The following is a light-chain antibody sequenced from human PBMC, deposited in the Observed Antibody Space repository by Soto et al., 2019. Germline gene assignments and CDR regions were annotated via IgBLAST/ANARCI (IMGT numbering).Light chain of an antibody. J-gene: IGLJ3*02. CDR1: SSDVGGYNY. Sequence: QSALTQPASVSGSPGQSITISCTGTSSDVGGYNYVSWYQQHPGKAPKLMIYEVSNRPSGVSNRFSGSKSGNTASLTISGLQAEDEADYYCSSYTSSSTRVSGGGTKLTV. CDR2: EVS. V-gene: IGLV2-14*01. CDR3: SSYTSSSTRV.